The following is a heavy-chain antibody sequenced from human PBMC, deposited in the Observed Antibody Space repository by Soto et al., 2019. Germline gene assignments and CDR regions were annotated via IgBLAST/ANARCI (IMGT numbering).Heavy chain of an antibody. CDR3: QRANKLELYYGMDV. D-gene: IGHD1-7*01. J-gene: IGHJ6*02. Sequence: GGSLRLSCAASGFTVSSNYMSWVRQAPGKGLEWVSVIYSGGSTYYADSVKGRFTISRDNSKNTLYLQMNSLRAEDTAVYYCQRANKLELYYGMDVWGQGTTVTVSS. CDR2: IYSGGST. CDR1: GFTVSSNY. V-gene: IGHV3-53*01.